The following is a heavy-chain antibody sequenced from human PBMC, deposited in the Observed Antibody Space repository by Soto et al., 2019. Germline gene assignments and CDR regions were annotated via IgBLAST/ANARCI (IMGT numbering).Heavy chain of an antibody. J-gene: IGHJ4*02. CDR3: AREEAYCGGDCYSDY. D-gene: IGHD2-21*02. Sequence: QVQLVQSGAEVKKPGSSVKVSCKASGGTFSSYAISWVRQAPGQGLEWMGGIIPIFGTANYAQKFQGRVTITADESTSTAYMELSSLRSEDTDVYYCAREEAYCGGDCYSDYWGQGTLVTVSS. CDR1: GGTFSSYA. CDR2: IIPIFGTA. V-gene: IGHV1-69*01.